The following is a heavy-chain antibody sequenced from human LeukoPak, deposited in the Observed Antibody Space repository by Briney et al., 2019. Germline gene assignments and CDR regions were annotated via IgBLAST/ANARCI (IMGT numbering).Heavy chain of an antibody. V-gene: IGHV4-59*01. D-gene: IGHD3-22*01. Sequence: PSETLSLTCTVPGGSISSYYWSWIRQPPGKGLEWIGYIYYSGSTNYIPSLKSRVTISVDTSKNQFSLKLSSVTAADTAVYYCARLQTYYYDSSGYYHWYFDLWGRGTLVTVSS. CDR3: ARLQTYYYDSSGYYHWYFDL. CDR2: IYYSGST. J-gene: IGHJ2*01. CDR1: GGSISSYY.